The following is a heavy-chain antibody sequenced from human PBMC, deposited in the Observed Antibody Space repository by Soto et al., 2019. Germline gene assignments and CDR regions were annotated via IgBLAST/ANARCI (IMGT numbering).Heavy chain of an antibody. Sequence: PSETLSLTCAVSGYSISSGYYWGWIRQPPGKGLEWIGSIYHSGSTYYNPSLKSRVTISVDTSKNQFSLKLSSVTAADTAVYYCAGGSRTVLSLFDPWGQGTLVTVSS. V-gene: IGHV4-38-2*01. CDR3: AGGSRTVLSLFDP. J-gene: IGHJ5*02. CDR1: GYSISSGYY. D-gene: IGHD4-17*01. CDR2: IYHSGST.